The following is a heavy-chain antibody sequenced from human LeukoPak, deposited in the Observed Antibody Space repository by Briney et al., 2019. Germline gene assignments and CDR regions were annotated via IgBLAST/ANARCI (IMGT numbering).Heavy chain of an antibody. CDR3: ASGIAARGWFDP. D-gene: IGHD6-6*01. J-gene: IGHJ5*02. Sequence: ASLKSASRPFGNPSTANYINWWGRAPGQGLEWMGWINPNGGGTNYAQKFQGRVTMTRDTSISTAYMELSRLRSDDTAVYYCASGIAARGWFDPWGQGTLVTVSS. V-gene: IGHV1-2*02. CDR1: GNPSTANY. CDR2: INPNGGGT.